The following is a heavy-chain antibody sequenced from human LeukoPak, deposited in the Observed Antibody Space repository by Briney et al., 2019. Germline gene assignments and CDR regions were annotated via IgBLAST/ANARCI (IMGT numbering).Heavy chain of an antibody. D-gene: IGHD1-1*01. CDR3: VKDYSRDWKGHWFDS. V-gene: IGHV3-64D*09. Sequence: PGGSLRLSCSASGFTFSNYVMHWVRQAPGKGLEYVSATSTNGDTTYYTDSVKGRFTISRDNSKSTLSLQMSSLRAEDTALYYCVKDYSRDWKGHWFDSWGQGTLVTVSS. CDR2: TSTNGDTT. CDR1: GFTFSNYV. J-gene: IGHJ5*01.